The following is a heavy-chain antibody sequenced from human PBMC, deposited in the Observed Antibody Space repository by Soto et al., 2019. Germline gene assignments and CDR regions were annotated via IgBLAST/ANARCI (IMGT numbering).Heavy chain of an antibody. Sequence: EVQLVESGGGLVQPGRSLRLSCAASGFTFDDYAMHWVRQAPGKGLEWVSGISWNSGNIDYADSVKGRFTISRDNAKNSLYLQMNSLRTEHTALYYCAKYRGAYWGLDDYWGQGTLVTVSS. CDR1: GFTFDDYA. CDR2: ISWNSGNI. D-gene: IGHD3-16*01. CDR3: AKYRGAYWGLDDY. J-gene: IGHJ4*02. V-gene: IGHV3-9*01.